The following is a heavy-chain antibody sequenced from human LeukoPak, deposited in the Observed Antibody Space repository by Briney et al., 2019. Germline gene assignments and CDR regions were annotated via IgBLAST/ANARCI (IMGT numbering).Heavy chain of an antibody. V-gene: IGHV4-4*07. J-gene: IGHJ4*02. CDR2: VYTSGTT. D-gene: IGHD2-8*01. Sequence: SETLSLTCTVSGGSISSYYWSWIRQPVGKGLEWIGRVYTSGTTHYNPSLKSRVTMSVDTSKNQFSLKLSSVTAADTAVYYCARASGTLKVYEDDYWGQGTLVTASP. CDR3: ARASGTLKVYEDDY. CDR1: GGSISSYY.